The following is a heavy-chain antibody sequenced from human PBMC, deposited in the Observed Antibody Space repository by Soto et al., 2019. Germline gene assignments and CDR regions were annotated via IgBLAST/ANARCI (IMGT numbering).Heavy chain of an antibody. Sequence: SETLSLTCTVSGGSISSYYWSWIRQPPGKGLEWIGYIYYSGSTNYNPSLKSRVTISVDTSKNQFSLKLSSVTAADAAVYYCARGGVPADNYYYMDVWGKGTTVTVS. CDR2: IYYSGST. J-gene: IGHJ6*03. CDR3: ARGGVPADNYYYMDV. D-gene: IGHD2-2*01. CDR1: GGSISSYY. V-gene: IGHV4-59*01.